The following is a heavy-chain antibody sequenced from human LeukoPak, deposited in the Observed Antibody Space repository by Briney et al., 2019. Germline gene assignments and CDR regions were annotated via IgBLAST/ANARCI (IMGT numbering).Heavy chain of an antibody. J-gene: IGHJ6*03. D-gene: IGHD4-17*01. CDR3: ARRGGKNYGDYVLYYDYMDV. CDR2: ISAYNGNT. V-gene: IGHV1-18*01. CDR1: GYTFTSYG. Sequence: APVKVSCKASGYTFTSYGISWVRQAPGQGLEWMGWISAYNGNTNYAQKLQGRVTMTTDTSTSTAYMELRSLRSDDTAVYYCARRGGKNYGDYVLYYDYMDVWGKGTTVTVSS.